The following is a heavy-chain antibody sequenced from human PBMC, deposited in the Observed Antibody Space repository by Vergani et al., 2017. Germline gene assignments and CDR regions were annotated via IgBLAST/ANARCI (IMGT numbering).Heavy chain of an antibody. Sequence: QVQLVESGGGVVQPGRSLRLSCAASGFTFSSYAMHRVRQAPDKGLGWVAVISYDGSNKYYADSVKGRFSISRDNSKNTLYLQMNSLRAEDTAVYYWAREGGDARSFDYWGQGTLVTVSS. CDR1: GFTFSSYA. CDR2: ISYDGSNK. V-gene: IGHV3-30*04. CDR3: AREGGDARSFDY. J-gene: IGHJ4*02. D-gene: IGHD2-21*01.